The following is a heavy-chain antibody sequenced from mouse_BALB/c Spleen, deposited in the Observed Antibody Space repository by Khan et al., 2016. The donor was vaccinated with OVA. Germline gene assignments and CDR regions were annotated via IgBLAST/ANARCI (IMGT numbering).Heavy chain of an antibody. CDR3: AGGSGEYRFAY. Sequence: QVQLQQSGAELVRPGVSVKISCKGSGYTFTDYAMHWVKQSHAKSLEWIGVISTHYGDASYNQKFKGKATMTVDKSSSTAYMELARLTSEDSAIFDCAGGSGEYRFAYWGQGTLVTVSA. D-gene: IGHD1-3*01. J-gene: IGHJ3*01. V-gene: IGHV1S137*01. CDR2: ISTHYGDA. CDR1: GYTFTDYA.